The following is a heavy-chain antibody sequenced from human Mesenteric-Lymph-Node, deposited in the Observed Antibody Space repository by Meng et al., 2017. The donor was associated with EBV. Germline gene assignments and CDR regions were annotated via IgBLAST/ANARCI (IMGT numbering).Heavy chain of an antibody. Sequence: QQLGAGLLKPSETLAPPCAVYGGSVGGDYWTWIRQPPGKGLEWIGEILRTGGTTYNPSLKSRVTISVDTSKNQFSLKVTSVTAADTAVYYCARRKSGWNRYYLDYWGQGALVTVSS. CDR3: ARRKSGWNRYYLDY. V-gene: IGHV4-34*02. CDR1: GGSVGGDY. J-gene: IGHJ4*02. CDR2: ILRTGGT. D-gene: IGHD6-19*01.